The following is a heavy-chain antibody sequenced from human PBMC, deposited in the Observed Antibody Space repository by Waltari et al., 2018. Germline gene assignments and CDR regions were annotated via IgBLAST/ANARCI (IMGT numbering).Heavy chain of an antibody. J-gene: IGHJ4*02. V-gene: IGHV3-30-3*01. D-gene: IGHD6-13*01. CDR1: GFRLRSDK. CDR3: ATLRFTYNNNWYGEDF. CDR2: ISYDGSNR. Sequence: QVQLVEAGGGVVQPAGSLRRAWAVSGFRLRSDKVHWVRQAPGKGLEWVSVISYDGSNRYYADSVKGRFTISRDNSKNTLYLQMNSLRTEDTALCYCATLRFTYNNNWYGEDFWGQGTLVTVSS.